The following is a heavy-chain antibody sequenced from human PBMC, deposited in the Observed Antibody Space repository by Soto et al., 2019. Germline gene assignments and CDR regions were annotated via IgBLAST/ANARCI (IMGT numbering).Heavy chain of an antibody. V-gene: IGHV4-4*07. Sequence: PSETLSLTYTVSGASISGFYWSWIRKSAGKGLEWIGRIYATGTTDYNPSLKSRVMMSVDTSKKQFSLKLRSVTAADTAVYYCVRDGTKTLRDWFDPWGQGIWVTVSS. CDR2: IYATGTT. J-gene: IGHJ5*02. CDR3: VRDGTKTLRDWFDP. CDR1: GASISGFY. D-gene: IGHD1-1*01.